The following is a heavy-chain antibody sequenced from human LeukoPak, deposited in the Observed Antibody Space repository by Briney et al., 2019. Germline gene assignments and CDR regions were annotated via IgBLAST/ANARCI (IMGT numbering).Heavy chain of an antibody. Sequence: GGSLRLSCAASGFTDSSYAMHWVRQAPGKGLERVALIAYDRRNTYYADSVKGRFTISRDNARNTLYLQIDSLRGEYRAVYVGTRGDRGSRFLPNDFWGQGTLVTVSS. V-gene: IGHV3-30*07. D-gene: IGHD3-10*01. CDR1: GFTDSSYA. CDR3: TRGDRGSRFLPNDF. CDR2: IAYDRRNT. J-gene: IGHJ4*02.